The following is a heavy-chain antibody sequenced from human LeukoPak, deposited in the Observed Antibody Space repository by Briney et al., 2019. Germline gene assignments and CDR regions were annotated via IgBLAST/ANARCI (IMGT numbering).Heavy chain of an antibody. J-gene: IGHJ4*02. D-gene: IGHD6-6*01. Sequence: SETLSLTCTVSGGSISSSSYYWGWIRQPPGKGLEWIGSIYYSGSTYYNPSLKSRVTISVDTSKNQFSLKLSSVTAADTAAYYCASPGEGIAARRSYYFDYWGQGTLVTVSS. CDR3: ASPGEGIAARRSYYFDY. CDR1: GGSISSSSYY. CDR2: IYYSGST. V-gene: IGHV4-39*07.